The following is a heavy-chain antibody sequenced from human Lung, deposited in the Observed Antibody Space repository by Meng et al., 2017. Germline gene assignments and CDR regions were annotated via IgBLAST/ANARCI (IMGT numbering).Heavy chain of an antibody. Sequence: QVHPVQSGAEGKKPGASVTVSCKSSDYTFTGYGVSWVRQAPGQGLEWMAWLGAHDGDRSHAPRFQGRVTVTADRLTATSFMELRNLRYDDTAVYYCARGTPGRSYSDFWGQGTLVTVSS. CDR2: LGAHDGDR. J-gene: IGHJ4*02. V-gene: IGHV1-18*04. D-gene: IGHD3-10*01. CDR3: ARGTPGRSYSDF. CDR1: DYTFTGYG.